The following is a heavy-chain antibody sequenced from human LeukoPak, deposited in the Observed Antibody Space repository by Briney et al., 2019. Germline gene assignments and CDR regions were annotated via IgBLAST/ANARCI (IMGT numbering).Heavy chain of an antibody. V-gene: IGHV3-74*01. Sequence: GGSLRLSCAASGFTFKSYWIHWVRQAPGKGLVWVSRIISDGSTTSYADSVKGRFTISRDTAKNTLYLQMNSLRADDTAVYYCARISYDSSGYYDYWGQGALVTVSS. CDR3: ARISYDSSGYYDY. CDR2: IISDGSTT. D-gene: IGHD3-22*01. J-gene: IGHJ4*02. CDR1: GFTFKSYW.